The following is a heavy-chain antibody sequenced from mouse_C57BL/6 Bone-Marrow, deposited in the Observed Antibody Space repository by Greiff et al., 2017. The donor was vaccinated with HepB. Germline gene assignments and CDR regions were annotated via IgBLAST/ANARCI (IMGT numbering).Heavy chain of an antibody. CDR3: ALITTVVAEDYAMDY. CDR1: GFTFSSYA. J-gene: IGHJ4*01. Sequence: EVQVVESGGGLVKPGGSLKLSCAASGFTFSSYAMSWVRQTPEKRLEWVATISDGGSYTYYPDNVKGRFTISRDNAKNNLYLQMSHLKSEDTAMYYCALITTVVAEDYAMDYWGQGTSVTVSS. D-gene: IGHD1-1*01. CDR2: ISDGGSYT. V-gene: IGHV5-4*01.